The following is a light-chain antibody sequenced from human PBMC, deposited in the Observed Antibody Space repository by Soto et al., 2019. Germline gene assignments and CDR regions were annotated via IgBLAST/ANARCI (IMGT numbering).Light chain of an antibody. Sequence: ETVLTQSPVTLSLSAGERATLSCRASQSVASGYLVWYQQKPGQTPTVLIYGASTRAAGIPDRFSGSGSGTDFTLTISRLEPEDFAVYYCQLYESSPTFGQGTKVEMK. CDR1: QSVASGY. CDR2: GAS. CDR3: QLYESSPT. V-gene: IGKV3-20*01. J-gene: IGKJ1*01.